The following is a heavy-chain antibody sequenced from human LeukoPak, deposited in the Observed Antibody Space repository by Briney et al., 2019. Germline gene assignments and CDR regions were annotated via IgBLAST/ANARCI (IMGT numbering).Heavy chain of an antibody. CDR2: INHSGST. J-gene: IGHJ4*02. CDR1: GGSFSGYY. Sequence: SETLSLTCAVYGGSFSGYYWSWIRQPPGKGLEWIGEINHSGSTNYNPSLKSRVTISVDTSKNQFSLKLSSVTAADTAVYYCARGGGITMVRGVIISFGYFDYWGQGTLVTVSS. V-gene: IGHV4-34*01. D-gene: IGHD3-10*01. CDR3: ARGGGITMVRGVIISFGYFDY.